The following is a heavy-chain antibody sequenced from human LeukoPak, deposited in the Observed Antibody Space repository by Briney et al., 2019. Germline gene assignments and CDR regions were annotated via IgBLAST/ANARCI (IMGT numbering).Heavy chain of an antibody. CDR3: ATTIPYYDFWSAMEYYFDY. Sequence: SETLSLTCTVSGGSISSSSYYRGWIRQPPGKGLEWIGSIYYSGSTYYNPSLKSRVTISVDTSKNQFSLKLSSVTAADTAVYYCATTIPYYDFWSAMEYYFDYWGQGTLVTVSS. CDR1: GGSISSSSYY. J-gene: IGHJ4*02. CDR2: IYYSGST. V-gene: IGHV4-39*01. D-gene: IGHD3-3*01.